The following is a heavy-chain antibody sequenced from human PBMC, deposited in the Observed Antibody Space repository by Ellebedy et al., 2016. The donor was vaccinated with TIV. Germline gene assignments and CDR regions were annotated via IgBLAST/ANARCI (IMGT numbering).Heavy chain of an antibody. CDR1: GFTFSNYW. CDR2: IKQDGSEK. CDR3: ARDQWLGRAYYFDY. V-gene: IGHV3-7*01. Sequence: GESLKISCATSGFTFSNYWMTWIRQAPGKGLEWVANIKQDGSEKYYVDSVKGRFAISRDNAKNSMYLQMNSLRDEGTAVYYCARDQWLGRAYYFDYWGQGTLLTVSS. J-gene: IGHJ4*02. D-gene: IGHD6-19*01.